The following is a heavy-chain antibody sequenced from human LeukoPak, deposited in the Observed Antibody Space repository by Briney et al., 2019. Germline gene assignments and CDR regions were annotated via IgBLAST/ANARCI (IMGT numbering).Heavy chain of an antibody. J-gene: IGHJ3*02. Sequence: GGSLRQSCAAPGFTFNTYIMTWARQAPGKGLEWDSYMSSSGSTIYYADSVKGRFTISRDNAKNSLYLQMNSLRTEDTAVYYCASLVVISAFDIWGQGTMVTVPS. V-gene: IGHV3-48*04. CDR3: ASLVVISAFDI. D-gene: IGHD3-22*01. CDR1: GFTFNTYI. CDR2: MSSSGSTI.